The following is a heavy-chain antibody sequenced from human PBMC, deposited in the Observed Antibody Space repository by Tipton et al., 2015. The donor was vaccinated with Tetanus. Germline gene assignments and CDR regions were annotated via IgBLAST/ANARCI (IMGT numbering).Heavy chain of an antibody. CDR3: AKSASGCSSCYRDGFDI. CDR1: GFIFGSYG. D-gene: IGHD6-25*01. Sequence: SLRLSCAASGFIFGSYGMSWVRQAPGRGLEWVSTITGGKGNTHYADSVKGRFTISRDNSRNTLSLQMSNLRADDPAVYYCAKSASGCSSCYRDGFDIWGHGTMVTVSS. J-gene: IGHJ3*02. CDR2: ITGGKGNT. V-gene: IGHV3-23*01.